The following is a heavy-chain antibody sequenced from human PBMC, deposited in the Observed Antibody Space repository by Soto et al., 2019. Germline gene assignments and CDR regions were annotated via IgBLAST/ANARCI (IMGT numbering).Heavy chain of an antibody. CDR3: THPFSGNFYYFDS. J-gene: IGHJ4*02. CDR1: GFSLSTSGAG. Sequence: QITLKESGPPLVQPTQPLTLTCTFSGFSLSTSGAGVGWIRQPPGKALEWLELIYWDDDKRYSPSLMSRLTSTKDTAKSQGVLTMTNVSPVETATYYCTHPFSGNFYYFDSWSQGTLVTVSS. D-gene: IGHD1-26*01. CDR2: IYWDDDK. V-gene: IGHV2-5*02.